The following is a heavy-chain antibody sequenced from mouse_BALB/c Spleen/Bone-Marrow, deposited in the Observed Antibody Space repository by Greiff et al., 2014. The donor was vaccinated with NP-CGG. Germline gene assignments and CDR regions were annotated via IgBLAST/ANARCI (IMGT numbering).Heavy chain of an antibody. V-gene: IGHV5-17*02. J-gene: IGHJ4*01. CDR2: ISSGSSTI. CDR1: GFTFSRSG. D-gene: IGHD2-4*01. CDR3: ARARSTMITTGAMDY. Sequence: VESGGGLVQPGGSRKLSCAASGFTFSRSGMHWVRQAPEKGLEWVAYISSGSSTIYYADTMKGRFTISRDNPKNTLFLQMTSLRSEDTAMYYCARARSTMITTGAMDYWGQGTSVTVSS.